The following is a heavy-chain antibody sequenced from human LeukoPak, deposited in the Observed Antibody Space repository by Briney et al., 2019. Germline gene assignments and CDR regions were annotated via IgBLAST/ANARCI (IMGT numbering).Heavy chain of an antibody. CDR2: LNPRRGYT. D-gene: IGHD6-19*01. V-gene: IGHV1-46*01. CDR1: GCTFSSYY. J-gene: IGHJ4*02. CDR3: AREWPSSGFFDY. Sequence: ASVKVSCKASGCTFSSYYMHWVRQAPGQGLEWMGTLNPRRGYTTYAQKFQGRVTMTRDTSTSTVYMEVSSLRSEDTALYYCAREWPSSGFFDYWGQGSPVTVSS.